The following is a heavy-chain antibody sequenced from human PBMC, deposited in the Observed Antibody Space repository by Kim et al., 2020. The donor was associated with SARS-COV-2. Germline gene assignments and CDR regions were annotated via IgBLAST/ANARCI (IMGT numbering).Heavy chain of an antibody. Sequence: SETLSLTCAVYGGSFSGYYWSWIRQPPGKGLEWIGEINHSGSTNYNPSLKSRVTISVDTSKNQFSLKLSSVTAADTAVYYCARSEGWMVTFDPWGQGTLVTVSS. D-gene: IGHD2-2*03. V-gene: IGHV4-34*01. CDR1: GGSFSGYY. CDR2: INHSGST. CDR3: ARSEGWMVTFDP. J-gene: IGHJ5*02.